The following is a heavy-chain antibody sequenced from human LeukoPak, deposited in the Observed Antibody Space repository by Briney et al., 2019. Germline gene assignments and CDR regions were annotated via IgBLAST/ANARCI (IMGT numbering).Heavy chain of an antibody. V-gene: IGHV4-34*08. CDR1: GFTFSSYA. CDR3: CKNAPLGVSFDP. Sequence: GSLRLSCAASGFTFSSYAMSWVRQAPGKGLEWIGEINHSGSTNYNPSLKSRVTISVDTSKNQFSLKLSPVTAADTAVYYCCKNAPLGVSFDPWGQGTLVTVSS. CDR2: INHSGST. D-gene: IGHD3-3*01. J-gene: IGHJ5*02.